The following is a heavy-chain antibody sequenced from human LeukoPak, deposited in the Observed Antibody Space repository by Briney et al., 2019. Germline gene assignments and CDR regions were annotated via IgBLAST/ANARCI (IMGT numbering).Heavy chain of an antibody. Sequence: SETLSLTCAVYGGSFSGYYWSWIRQPPGKGLEWIGEINHSGSTNYNPSLKSRVTISVDTSKNQFSLKLSSVTAADTAVYYCARDVIPYYYYYGMDVWGKGTMVTVSS. V-gene: IGHV4-34*01. CDR3: ARDVIPYYYYYGMDV. J-gene: IGHJ6*04. CDR2: INHSGST. CDR1: GGSFSGYY.